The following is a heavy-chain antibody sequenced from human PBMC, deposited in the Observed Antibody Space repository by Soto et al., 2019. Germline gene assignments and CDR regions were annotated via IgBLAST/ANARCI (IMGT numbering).Heavy chain of an antibody. J-gene: IGHJ4*02. D-gene: IGHD3-10*01. CDR3: ARVTTMVRGVDY. CDR1: GGSISSYY. CDR2: IYYSGST. V-gene: IGHV4-59*01. Sequence: SETLSLTCTVSGGSISSYYWSWIRQPPGKGLEWIGYIYYSGSTNYNPSLKSRVTISVDTSKNQFPLKLSSVTAADTAVYYCARVTTMVRGVDYWGQGTLVTVSS.